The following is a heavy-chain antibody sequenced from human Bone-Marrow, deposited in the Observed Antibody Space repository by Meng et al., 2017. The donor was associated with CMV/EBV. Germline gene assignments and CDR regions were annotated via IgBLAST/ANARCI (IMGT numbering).Heavy chain of an antibody. D-gene: IGHD2-21*01. CDR1: GYSFTTYD. CDR3: ASFGDYGGDCFHDH. Sequence: ASVKVSCKASGYSFTTYDINWVRQATGQGLEWMGWMNPDNGDTGYAQKFQGRVTMTRNTSISTAYMELSSLRSEDTAVYYCASFGDYGGDCFHDHWGQGTLVTVSS. V-gene: IGHV1-8*01. J-gene: IGHJ4*02. CDR2: MNPDNGDT.